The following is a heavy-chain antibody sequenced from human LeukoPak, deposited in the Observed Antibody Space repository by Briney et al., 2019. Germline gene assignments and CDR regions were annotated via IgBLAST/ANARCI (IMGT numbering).Heavy chain of an antibody. D-gene: IGHD3-3*01. J-gene: IGHJ4*02. CDR3: ARLNYGFPDY. CDR2: ISSSGST. Sequence: KPSETLSLTCTVSGASISSYYWSWIRQPPGKGLEWIGYISSSGSTDYSSSLKSRVTISLDTSKNQFSLKLNSVTAADTAVYYCARLNYGFPDYWGQGTLVTVSS. V-gene: IGHV4-59*01. CDR1: GASISSYY.